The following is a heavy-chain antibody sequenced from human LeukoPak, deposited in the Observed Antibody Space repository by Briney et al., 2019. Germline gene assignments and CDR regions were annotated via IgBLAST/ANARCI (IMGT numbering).Heavy chain of an antibody. J-gene: IGHJ3*02. CDR3: AREGSWGFVSSAFDI. CDR1: GFTFSDYY. CDR2: ISSSGSTI. D-gene: IGHD7-27*01. V-gene: IGHV3-11*04. Sequence: GGSLRLSCAASGFTFSDYYMSWIRQAPGKGLEWVSYISSSGSTIYYADSVKGRFTISRDNAKNSLYLQMNSLRAEDTAVYYCAREGSWGFVSSAFDIWGQGTMVTVSS.